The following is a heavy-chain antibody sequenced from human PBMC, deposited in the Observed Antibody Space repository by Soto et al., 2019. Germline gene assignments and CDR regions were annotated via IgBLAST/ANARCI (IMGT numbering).Heavy chain of an antibody. CDR2: IIPNLGIA. D-gene: IGHD5-12*01. CDR3: ARGLVSTTRYGYFDL. CDR1: GGTFSSYT. J-gene: IGHJ2*01. Sequence: QVQLVQSGAEVKKPGSSVKISCKASGGTFSSYTISWVRQAPGPGLERMGRIIPNLGIANYAQKFQGRVTITADKSTSTAYMALRSLRSEDRAVYYCARGLVSTTRYGYFDLWGRGTLVTVSS. V-gene: IGHV1-69*02.